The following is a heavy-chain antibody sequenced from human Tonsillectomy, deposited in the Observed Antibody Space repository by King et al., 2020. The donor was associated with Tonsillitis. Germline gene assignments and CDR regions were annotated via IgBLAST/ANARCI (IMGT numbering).Heavy chain of an antibody. J-gene: IGHJ4*02. CDR1: GFTFSSYG. CDR2: IWDEKSNK. Sequence: VQLVESGGGVVQPGRSLRLSCAAAGFTFSSYGMHRVRQAPGKGLEWVAVIWDEKSNKYYADSVKGRFTISRDNSKNILYLQMNSLRVEDTAVYYCARSWNDEGYDYWGRGTLVTVSP. V-gene: IGHV3-33*01. CDR3: ARSWNDEGYDY. D-gene: IGHD1-1*01.